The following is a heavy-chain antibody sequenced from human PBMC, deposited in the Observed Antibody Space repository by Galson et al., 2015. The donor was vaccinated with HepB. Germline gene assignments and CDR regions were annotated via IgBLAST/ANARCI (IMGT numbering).Heavy chain of an antibody. J-gene: IGHJ3*02. CDR1: GGTFSSYT. Sequence: SVKVSCKASGGTFSSYTISWVRQAPGQGLEWMGRIIPILGIANYAQKFQGRVTITADKSTSTAYMELSSLRSEDTAVYYCARRLRDSGTGVYDAFDIWGQGTMVTVSS. CDR3: ARRLRDSGTGVYDAFDI. V-gene: IGHV1-69*02. D-gene: IGHD5-12*01. CDR2: IIPILGIA.